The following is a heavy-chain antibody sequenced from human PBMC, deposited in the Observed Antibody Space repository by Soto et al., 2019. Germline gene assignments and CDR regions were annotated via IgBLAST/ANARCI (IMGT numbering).Heavy chain of an antibody. Sequence: SETLSLTCTVSGGSISSYYWSWIRQPPGKGLEWIGYIYYSGSTNYNPSLKSRVTISVDTSKNQFSLKLSSVTAADTAVYYCAIGERDGDYDYWGQGTLVTVSS. V-gene: IGHV4-59*08. CDR1: GGSISSYY. CDR2: IYYSGST. J-gene: IGHJ4*02. CDR3: AIGERDGDYDY. D-gene: IGHD4-17*01.